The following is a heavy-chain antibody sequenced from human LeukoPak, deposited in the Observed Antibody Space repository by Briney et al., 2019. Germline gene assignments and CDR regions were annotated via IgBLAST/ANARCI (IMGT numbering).Heavy chain of an antibody. D-gene: IGHD1-7*01. CDR2: ISSSSYI. CDR3: ARDGETYGWNYGFDH. J-gene: IGHJ4*02. Sequence: PGGSLRLSCAASGFTFSIYTMNWVRQAPGKGLEWVSFISSSSYIYYADSVKGRFTVSRDNAKSSLYLQMNSLRAEDTAVYYCARDGETYGWNYGFDHWGQGTLVTVSS. V-gene: IGHV3-69-1*02. CDR1: GFTFSIYT.